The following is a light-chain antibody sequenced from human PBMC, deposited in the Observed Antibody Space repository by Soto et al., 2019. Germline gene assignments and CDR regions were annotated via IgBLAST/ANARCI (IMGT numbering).Light chain of an antibody. CDR2: DNT. CDR1: SSDIGAGYR. J-gene: IGLJ2*01. CDR3: QSFDKYLSAVV. Sequence: QSVLTQPPSVSWAPGERDTISCTGSSSDIGAGYRVRWYQQVPGTAPKLLIYDNTNRPSGVSVRFSGSKSGTSASLAISGLQAEDEADYYCQSFDKYLSAVVFGGGTKVTVL. V-gene: IGLV1-40*01.